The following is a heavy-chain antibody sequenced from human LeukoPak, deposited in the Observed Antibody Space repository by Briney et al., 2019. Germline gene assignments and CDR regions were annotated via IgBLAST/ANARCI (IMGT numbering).Heavy chain of an antibody. CDR2: ICRNEDRT. CDR3: AKERRDGYNLDAFDI. J-gene: IGHJ3*02. D-gene: IGHD5-24*01. Sequence: GGSLRLSCAASGFSFSNYAVSWVRQAPGQGLEWASAICRNEDRTFYAASVKGRFTISRDNSKNTVYLQMNSLRAEDTALYYCAKERRDGYNLDAFDIWGQGTLVTVSS. V-gene: IGHV3-23*01. CDR1: GFSFSNYA.